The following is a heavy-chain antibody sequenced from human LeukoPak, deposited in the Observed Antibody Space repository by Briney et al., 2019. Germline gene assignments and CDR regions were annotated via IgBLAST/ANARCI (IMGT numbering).Heavy chain of an antibody. CDR2: IYYSGST. Sequence: PSETLSLTCTVSGGSISSGGYYWSWIRQHPGKGLEWIGYIYYSGSTYYNPSLKSRVTISVDTSKNQFSLKLSSVTAADTAVYYCARVIITMVRGVPLYYYGMVVCGQGATGTVSS. J-gene: IGHJ6*02. CDR3: ARVIITMVRGVPLYYYGMVV. D-gene: IGHD3-10*01. CDR1: GGSISSGGYY. V-gene: IGHV4-31*03.